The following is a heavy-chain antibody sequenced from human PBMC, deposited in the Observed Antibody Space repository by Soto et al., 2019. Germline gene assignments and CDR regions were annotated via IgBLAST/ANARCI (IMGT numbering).Heavy chain of an antibody. D-gene: IGHD1-26*01. V-gene: IGHV4-59*01. Sequence: SETLSVTCTVSGGSISSYYWSWIRQPPGKGLEWIGYIYYSGSTNYNPSLKSRVTISVDTSKNQFSLKLSSVTAADTAVYYCARGGSLDAFDIWGQATMVTVSS. CDR2: IYYSGST. CDR3: ARGGSLDAFDI. J-gene: IGHJ3*02. CDR1: GGSISSYY.